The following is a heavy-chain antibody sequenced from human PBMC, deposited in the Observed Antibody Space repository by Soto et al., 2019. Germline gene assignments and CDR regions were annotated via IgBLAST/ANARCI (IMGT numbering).Heavy chain of an antibody. CDR3: ARNGSYYDFWSGYYFGGGMDV. CDR2: INHSGST. Sequence: AETLSLTCAVYGGSFSGYYWSWIRQPPGKGLEWVGEINHSGSTNYNPSLKSRVTISVDTSKNQFSLKLSSVTAADTAVYYCARNGSYYDFWSGYYFGGGMDVWGQGTTVTVSS. CDR1: GGSFSGYY. V-gene: IGHV4-34*01. D-gene: IGHD3-3*01. J-gene: IGHJ6*02.